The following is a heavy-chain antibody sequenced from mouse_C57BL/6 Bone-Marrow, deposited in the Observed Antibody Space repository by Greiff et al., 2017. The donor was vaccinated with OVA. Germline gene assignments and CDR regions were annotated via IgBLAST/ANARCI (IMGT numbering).Heavy chain of an antibody. CDR1: GYTFTGYW. CDR3: AREVFAY. V-gene: IGHV1-9*01. J-gene: IGHJ3*01. Sequence: VQLQQSGAELMKPGASVKLSCKATGYTFTGYWIEWVKQRPGHGLEWIGEILPGSGSTNYTEKFKGKATFTADTSSNTAYMQLSSLTTEDSAIYYCAREVFAYWGQGTLVTVSA. CDR2: ILPGSGST.